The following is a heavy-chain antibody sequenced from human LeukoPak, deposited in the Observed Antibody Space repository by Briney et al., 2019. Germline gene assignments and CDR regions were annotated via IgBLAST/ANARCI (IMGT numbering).Heavy chain of an antibody. D-gene: IGHD7-27*01. CDR1: GFTFSSYS. CDR3: ARDLNWGFDY. CDR2: ISRSSSII. V-gene: IGHV3-48*02. J-gene: IGHJ4*02. Sequence: GGSLRLSCAASGFTFSSYSMNWVRQAPGKGLEWVSYISRSSSIIKYADSVKGRFTISRDNAKNSLYLQMNSLRDEDTAVYYCARDLNWGFDYWGQGTQVTVSS.